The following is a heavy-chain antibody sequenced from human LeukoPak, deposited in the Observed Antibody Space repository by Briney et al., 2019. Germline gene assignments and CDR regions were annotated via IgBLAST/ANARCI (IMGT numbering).Heavy chain of an antibody. CDR1: GGSISSDSYY. D-gene: IGHD5-24*01. J-gene: IGHJ5*02. CDR3: ARDQGRDGYNS. Sequence: PSETLSLTCTVSGGSISSDSYYWAWIRQPPGKGLEWIASIYYSGSIYYNPSLKSRVTISVDTSKNHFSLKVNSVTAADTAVYYCARDQGRDGYNSWGQGTLVTVSS. V-gene: IGHV4-39*02. CDR2: IYYSGSI.